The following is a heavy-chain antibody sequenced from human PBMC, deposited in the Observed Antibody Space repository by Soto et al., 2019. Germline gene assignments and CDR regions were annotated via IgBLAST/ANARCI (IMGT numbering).Heavy chain of an antibody. CDR1: VGSISIYY. CDR3: ARDAGIAADGQGWFDP. V-gene: IGHV4-59*01. Sequence: PSETPSVTCIISVGSISIYYWNWIRQPPGKGLEWIGHIYYSGSTNYNPSLKSRVTISVDPSKNQFSLKLSSVTAADTAVYYCARDAGIAADGQGWFDPWGQGTMVTVSS. J-gene: IGHJ5*02. D-gene: IGHD6-13*01. CDR2: IYYSGST.